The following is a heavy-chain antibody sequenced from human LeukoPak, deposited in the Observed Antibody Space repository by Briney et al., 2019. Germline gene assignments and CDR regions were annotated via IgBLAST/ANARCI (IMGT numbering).Heavy chain of an antibody. CDR3: AREAAVVRGVDTWFDP. V-gene: IGHV4-59*01. D-gene: IGHD3-10*01. CDR2: IYYSGST. CDR1: GFSISSYY. Sequence: SETLSLTCTVSGFSISSYYWSWIRQPPGKGLEWIGYIYYSGSTNYNPSLKSRVTISVDTSKNQFSLKLSSVTAADTAVYYCAREAAVVRGVDTWFDPWGQGTLVTVSS. J-gene: IGHJ5*02.